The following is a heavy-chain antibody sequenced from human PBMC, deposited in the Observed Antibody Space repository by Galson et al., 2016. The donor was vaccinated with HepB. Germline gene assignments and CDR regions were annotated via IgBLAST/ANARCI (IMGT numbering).Heavy chain of an antibody. D-gene: IGHD1-1*01. CDR1: GFTFSSYN. V-gene: IGHV3-21*01. J-gene: IGHJ4*02. Sequence: SLRLSCAASGFTFSSYNMNWVRQAPGRGLEWVSYISSSSTYIYYTDSVKGRFTISRDNAKNSLYLQMNSLRAEDTAVYYCARNRDRSNWDFGFWGQGTLVTVSS. CDR2: ISSSSTYI. CDR3: ARNRDRSNWDFGF.